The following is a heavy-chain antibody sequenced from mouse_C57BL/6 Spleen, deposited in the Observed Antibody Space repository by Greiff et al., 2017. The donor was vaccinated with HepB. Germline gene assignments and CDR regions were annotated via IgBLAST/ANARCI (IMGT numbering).Heavy chain of an antibody. V-gene: IGHV5-12*01. CDR2: ISNGGGST. CDR1: GFTFSDYY. Sequence: DVMLVESGGGLVQPGGSLKLSCAASGFTFSDYYMYWVRQTPEKRLEWVAYISNGGGSTYYPDTVKGRFTISRDNAKNTLYLQMSRLKSEDTAMYYCARSTVVATPGYFDVWGTGTTVTVSS. D-gene: IGHD1-1*01. CDR3: ARSTVVATPGYFDV. J-gene: IGHJ1*03.